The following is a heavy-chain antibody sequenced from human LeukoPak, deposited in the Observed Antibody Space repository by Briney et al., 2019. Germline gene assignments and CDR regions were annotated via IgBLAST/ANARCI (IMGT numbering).Heavy chain of an antibody. CDR1: GYTFTSYG. CDR3: ARSSWFGGRSEWRWFDP. D-gene: IGHD3-10*01. CDR2: ISAYNGNT. V-gene: IGHV1-18*01. J-gene: IGHJ5*02. Sequence: ASVKVSCKASGYTFTSYGISWVRQAAGQGLEWMGWISAYNGNTNYAQNLQGRVTMTTDTSTSTAYMELRSLRSDDTALYYCARSSWFGGRSEWRWFDPWGQGTLVTVSS.